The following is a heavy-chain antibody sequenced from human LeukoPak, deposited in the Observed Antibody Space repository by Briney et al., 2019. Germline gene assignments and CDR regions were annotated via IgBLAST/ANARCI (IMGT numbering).Heavy chain of an antibody. V-gene: IGHV3-53*01. CDR3: ARVGESSSWSHPFDY. CDR2: IYSGGST. D-gene: IGHD6-13*01. CDR1: GFTVSSNY. J-gene: IGHJ4*02. Sequence: GGSLRLSCAASGFTVSSNYRSWVRQAPGKGLEWVSVIYSGGSTYYADSVKGRFTISRDNSKNTLYLQMNSLRAEDTAVYYCARVGESSSWSHPFDYWGQGTLVTVSS.